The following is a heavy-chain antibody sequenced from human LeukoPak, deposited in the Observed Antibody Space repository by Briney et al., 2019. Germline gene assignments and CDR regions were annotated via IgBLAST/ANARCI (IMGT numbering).Heavy chain of an antibody. CDR1: GFTVSSNY. V-gene: IGHV3-66*02. CDR3: ARKIAGRLGYFDY. Sequence: SGGSLRLSCAASGFTVSSNYMSWVRQAPGKGLEWVSVIYSGMTTYYSDSVKGRFTISRDNSKNTLYLQMNSLRAEDTAVYYCARKIAGRLGYFDYWGQGTLVTVSS. J-gene: IGHJ4*02. CDR2: IYSGMTT. D-gene: IGHD6-6*01.